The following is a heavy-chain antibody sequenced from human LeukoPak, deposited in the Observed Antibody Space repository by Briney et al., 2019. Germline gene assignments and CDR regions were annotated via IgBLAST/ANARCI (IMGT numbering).Heavy chain of an antibody. CDR2: IRSKPSSYTT. D-gene: IGHD2-15*01. V-gene: IGHV3-73*01. CDR3: IRQHCSGGSCSYVDY. Sequence: PGGSLKLSCAASGFDFSGFYMHWVRQASGRGLEWVGLIRSKPSSYTTVYAASVKGRFTISRDDSKNTAYLQMNSLKAEDTGAYYCIRQHCSGGSCSYVDYWGQGTLVTVSS. J-gene: IGHJ4*02. CDR1: GFDFSGFY.